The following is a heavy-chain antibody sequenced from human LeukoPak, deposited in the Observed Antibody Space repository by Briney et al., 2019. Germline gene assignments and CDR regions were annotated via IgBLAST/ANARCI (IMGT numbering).Heavy chain of an antibody. CDR3: ARDPGLTSYYYYMDV. D-gene: IGHD1-14*01. CDR1: GYTFTSYY. J-gene: IGHJ6*03. CDR2: INPSGGST. V-gene: IGHV1-46*01. Sequence: ASVKVSCKASGYTFTSYYMHWVRQAPGQGPEWMGIINPSGGSTTYAQKFQGRVTMTRDTSTSTVYMEMSSLRSEDTAVYYCARDPGLTSYYYYMDVWGKGTTVTVSS.